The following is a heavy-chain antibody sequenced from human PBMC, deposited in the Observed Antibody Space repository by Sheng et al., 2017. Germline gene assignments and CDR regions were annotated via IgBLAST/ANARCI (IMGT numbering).Heavy chain of an antibody. CDR1: GGSFSGYY. CDR2: INHSGST. D-gene: IGHD3-3*02. J-gene: IGHJ6*02. V-gene: IGHV4-34*01. CDR3: ARGSISSLRGRAHMDV. Sequence: QVQLQQWGAGLLKPSETLSLTCAVYGGSFSGYYWSWIRQPPGKGLEWIGEINHSGSTNYNPSLKSRVTISVDTSKNQFSLKLSSVTAADTAVYYCARGSISSLRGRAHMDVWGQGTTVTVSS.